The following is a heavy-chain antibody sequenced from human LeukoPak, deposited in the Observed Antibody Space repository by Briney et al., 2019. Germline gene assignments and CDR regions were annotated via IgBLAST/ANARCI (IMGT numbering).Heavy chain of an antibody. CDR2: ISYDGSNK. CDR1: GSTFSSYG. V-gene: IGHV3-30*18. CDR3: AKATYYYDSSGFWGDY. D-gene: IGHD3-22*01. J-gene: IGHJ4*02. Sequence: GRSLRLSCAASGSTFSSYGMHWVRQAPGKGLEWVAVISYDGSNKYYADSVKGRFTISRDNSKNTLYLQMNSLRAEDTAVYYCAKATYYYDSSGFWGDYWGQGTLVTVSS.